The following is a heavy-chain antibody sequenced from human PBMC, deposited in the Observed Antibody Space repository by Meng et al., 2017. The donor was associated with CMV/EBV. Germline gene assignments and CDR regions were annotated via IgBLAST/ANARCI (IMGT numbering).Heavy chain of an antibody. CDR3: ARGSIVGATDPLDY. Sequence: SPVTVSCKASGGTFSSYTISWVRQAPGQGLEWMGGIIPIFGTANYAQKFQGRVTITTDESTSTAYMELSSLRSEDTAVYYCARGSIVGATDPLDYWGQGTLVTVSS. J-gene: IGHJ4*02. CDR2: IIPIFGTA. D-gene: IGHD1-26*01. V-gene: IGHV1-69*05. CDR1: GGTFSSYT.